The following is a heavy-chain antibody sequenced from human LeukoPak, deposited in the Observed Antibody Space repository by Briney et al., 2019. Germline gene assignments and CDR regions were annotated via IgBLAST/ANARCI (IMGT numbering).Heavy chain of an antibody. CDR1: GFTFDNFA. CDR3: TKDSSSLWHFDF. V-gene: IGHV3-43*02. D-gene: IGHD6-13*01. CDR2: VSGNGVNT. J-gene: IGHJ4*02. Sequence: GGSLRLSCAASGFTFDNFAMHWVRHTPGKGLEWVSHVSGNGVNTYYADSVKGRFTISRDNSQNSLYLQMNSLRTEDTALYFCTKDSSSLWHFDFWGQGALVTVSS.